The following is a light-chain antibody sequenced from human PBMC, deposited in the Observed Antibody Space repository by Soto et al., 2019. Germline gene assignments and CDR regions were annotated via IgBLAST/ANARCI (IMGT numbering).Light chain of an antibody. CDR1: QSVSSN. V-gene: IGKV3-15*01. CDR2: GAS. J-gene: IGKJ1*01. CDR3: QQYNNWPPCT. Sequence: EIVMTQSPATLSVSPGERATLSCSASQSVSSNLAWYQQKPGQAPRLLIYGASTRATGIPARFSGSGSGTAFTHTISRLQSEDFAVYYWQQYNNWPPCTFGQGTKVEIK.